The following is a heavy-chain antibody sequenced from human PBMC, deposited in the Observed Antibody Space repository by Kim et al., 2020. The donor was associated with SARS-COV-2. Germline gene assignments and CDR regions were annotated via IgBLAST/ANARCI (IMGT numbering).Heavy chain of an antibody. CDR3: ARRRNTMVRAEYYFDY. J-gene: IGHJ4*02. CDR2: IYPGDSDT. V-gene: IGHV5-51*01. D-gene: IGHD3-10*01. CDR1: GYSFTSYW. Sequence: GESLKISCKGSGYSFTSYWIGWVRQMPGKGLEWMGIIYPGDSDTRYSPSFQGQVTISADKSISTAYLQWSSLKASDTAMYYCARRRNTMVRAEYYFDYWGQGTLVTVSS.